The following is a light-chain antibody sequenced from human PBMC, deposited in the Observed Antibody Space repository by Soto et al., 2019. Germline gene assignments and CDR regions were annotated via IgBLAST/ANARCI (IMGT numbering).Light chain of an antibody. CDR3: QQYGSSPPIT. CDR1: QSVSSSY. V-gene: IGKV3-20*01. Sequence: IVLTLAPGTLSLSPGGRVTPFCMAIQSVSSSYLAWYQQKPGQAPRLLIYGASSRATGIPDRFSGSGSGTDFTLTISRLEPEDFAVYYCQQYGSSPPITFGQGTRLEI. CDR2: GAS. J-gene: IGKJ5*01.